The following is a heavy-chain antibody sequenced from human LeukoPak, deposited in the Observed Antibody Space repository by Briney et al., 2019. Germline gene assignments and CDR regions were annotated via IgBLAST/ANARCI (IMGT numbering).Heavy chain of an antibody. CDR1: GFTVSSNY. CDR2: IYSGGST. Sequence: PGGSLRLSCAASGFTVSSNYMSWVRQAPGKGLEWVSVIYSGGSTYYADSVKGRFTISRDNSKNTLYLQMNSLRAEDTAVYYCARVKKQQYYANGDNWFDPWGQGTLVTVSS. J-gene: IGHJ5*02. V-gene: IGHV3-66*02. CDR3: ARVKKQQYYANGDNWFDP. D-gene: IGHD3-10*01.